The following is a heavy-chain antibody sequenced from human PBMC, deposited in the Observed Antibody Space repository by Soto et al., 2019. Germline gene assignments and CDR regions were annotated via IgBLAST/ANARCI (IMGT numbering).Heavy chain of an antibody. Sequence: EVQLVESGGGLIQPGGSLRLSCAASGFTVSSDYMSWVRQAPGTGLEWVSVIYTGGSTYYADSVKGRFTFSRDNSKNTLYLQMNSLIAEDTAVYYCARAYGGNPALFDHWGQGTLVTVSS. CDR1: GFTVSSDY. J-gene: IGHJ5*02. D-gene: IGHD4-17*01. CDR3: ARAYGGNPALFDH. V-gene: IGHV3-53*01. CDR2: IYTGGST.